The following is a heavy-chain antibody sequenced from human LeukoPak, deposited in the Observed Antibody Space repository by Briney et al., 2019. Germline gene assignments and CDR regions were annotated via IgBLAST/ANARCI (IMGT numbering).Heavy chain of an antibody. D-gene: IGHD3-3*01. J-gene: IGHJ3*02. CDR2: FDPEDGET. CDR1: GYTLTELS. CDR3: ATATPSITIFGVVSDAFDI. Sequence: ASVKVSCKVSGYTLTELSMHWVRQAPGKGLEWMRGFDPEDGETIYAQKFQGRVTMTEDTSTDTAYMELSSLRSEDTAVYYCATATPSITIFGVVSDAFDIWGQGTMVTVSS. V-gene: IGHV1-24*01.